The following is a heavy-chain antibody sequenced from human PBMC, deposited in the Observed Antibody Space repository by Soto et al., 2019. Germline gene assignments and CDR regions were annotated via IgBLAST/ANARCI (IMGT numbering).Heavy chain of an antibody. CDR1: GGSISSSSYY. D-gene: IGHD5-12*01. J-gene: IGHJ6*02. CDR2: IYSGST. CDR3: ARLLRHNYYGMDV. Sequence: QLQLQESGPGLVKPSETLSLTCTVSGGSISSSSYYWGWIRQPPGKGLEWIGSIYSGSTYYNPSLKSRVTISVDTSKNQFSLKLSSVTAADTAVYYCARLLRHNYYGMDVWGQGTTVTVSS. V-gene: IGHV4-39*01.